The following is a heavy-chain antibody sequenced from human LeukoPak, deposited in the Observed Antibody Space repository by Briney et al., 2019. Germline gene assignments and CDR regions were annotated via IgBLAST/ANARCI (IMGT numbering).Heavy chain of an antibody. V-gene: IGHV3-13*01. D-gene: IGHD3-10*01. Sequence: PGGSLRLSCAASGFTFSSYDMHWVRQATGKGLEWVSAIGTAGDTYYPGSVKGRFTISRENAKNSLYLRMNSLRAGDTAVYYCARGAAGGYGEYYFDYWGQGTLVTVSS. CDR1: GFTFSSYD. CDR3: ARGAAGGYGEYYFDY. J-gene: IGHJ4*02. CDR2: IGTAGDT.